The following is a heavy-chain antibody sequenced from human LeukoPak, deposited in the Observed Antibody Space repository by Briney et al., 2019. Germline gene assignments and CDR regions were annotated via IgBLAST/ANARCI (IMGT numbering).Heavy chain of an antibody. CDR3: ATLGRITIFGVVKDY. Sequence: GASVKVSCKVSGYTLTELSMHWVRQAPGKGLEWMGGFDPEDGETIYAQKFQGRVTMTEDTSTDTAYMELSSLRSEDTAVYYCATLGRITIFGVVKDYWGQGTLVTVSS. D-gene: IGHD3-3*01. V-gene: IGHV1-24*01. CDR1: GYTLTELS. J-gene: IGHJ4*02. CDR2: FDPEDGET.